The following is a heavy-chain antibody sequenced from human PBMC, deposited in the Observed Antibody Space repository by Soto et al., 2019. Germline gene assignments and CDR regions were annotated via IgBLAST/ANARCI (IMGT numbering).Heavy chain of an antibody. V-gene: IGHV1-18*01. CDR1: GYTFTSYG. CDR2: ISAYNGNT. CDR3: ARIEGLELRVYGMDV. D-gene: IGHD1-7*01. Sequence: GASVKVSCKASGYTFTSYGISWVRQAPGQGLEWMGWISAYNGNTNYAQKLQGRVTMTTGTSTSTAYMELRSLRSDDTAVYYCARIEGLELRVYGMDVWGQGTTVTVSS. J-gene: IGHJ6*02.